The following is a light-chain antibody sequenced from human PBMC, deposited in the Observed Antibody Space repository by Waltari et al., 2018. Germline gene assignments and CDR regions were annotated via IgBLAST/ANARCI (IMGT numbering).Light chain of an antibody. CDR2: DAS. CDR1: QSVSRS. CDR3: QKYGSLPAT. Sequence: EIVLTQSPGTLPLSPGERATLSCRASQSVSRSLAWYQQKPGQAPRLLIYDASSRATGIPDRFSGSGSGTDFSLTISRLEPEDFAVYYCQKYGSLPATFGQGTTVEIK. J-gene: IGKJ1*01. V-gene: IGKV3-20*01.